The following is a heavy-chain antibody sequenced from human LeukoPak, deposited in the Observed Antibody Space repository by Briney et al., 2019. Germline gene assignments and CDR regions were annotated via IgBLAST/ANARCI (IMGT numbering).Heavy chain of an antibody. Sequence: PGGSLRLSCAASGFTFSSYAMSWVRQAPGRGLEWVSAISGSGGSTYYADSVKGRFTISRDNFKNTLYLQMNSLRAEDTAVYYCAKDNGYSGSNYVPYYFDYWGQGTLVTVSS. CDR3: AKDNGYSGSNYVPYYFDY. CDR1: GFTFSSYA. D-gene: IGHD1-26*01. V-gene: IGHV3-23*01. CDR2: ISGSGGST. J-gene: IGHJ4*02.